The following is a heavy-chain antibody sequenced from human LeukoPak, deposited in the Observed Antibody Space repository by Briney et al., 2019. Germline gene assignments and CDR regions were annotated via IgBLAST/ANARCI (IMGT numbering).Heavy chain of an antibody. CDR3: AELGIAMIGGV. V-gene: IGHV3-74*01. CDR2: INSDGINT. J-gene: IGHJ6*04. Sequence: GGSLRLSCAASGFTFSNYWMHWVRQAPGKGLVWVSRINSDGINTSYADSVKGRFTISRDNAKNSLYLQMNSLRAEDTAVYYCAELGIAMIGGVWGKGTTVTISS. D-gene: IGHD3-10*02. CDR1: GFTFSNYW.